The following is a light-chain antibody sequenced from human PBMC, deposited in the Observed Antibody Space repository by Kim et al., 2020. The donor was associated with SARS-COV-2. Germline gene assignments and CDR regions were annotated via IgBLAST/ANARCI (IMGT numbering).Light chain of an antibody. CDR3: MQGLLTPYT. CDR1: QSLLHWNGNTY. V-gene: IGKV2-28*01. CDR2: LGS. J-gene: IGKJ2*01. Sequence: EPASISCRSSQSLLHWNGNTYLDWYLQKPGQSPQLLIYLGSNRASGVPHRFSGSGTGTDFTLEISGVEAEDVGVYYCMQGLLTPYTFGPGTKLEI.